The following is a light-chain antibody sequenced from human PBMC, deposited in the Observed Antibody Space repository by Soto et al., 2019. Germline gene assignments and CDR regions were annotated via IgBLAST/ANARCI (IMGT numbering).Light chain of an antibody. V-gene: IGKV1-39*01. CDR1: QSIRTY. Sequence: DIQMTQSPSSLSASEGDRVTITCRASQSIRTYLNWYQQKPGKAPKLLIYAASSLQSGVPSRFSGSGSGTDFTLTISRLQTEDFATYYCQQSYTTPWMFGQGTKVEIK. J-gene: IGKJ1*01. CDR2: AAS. CDR3: QQSYTTPWM.